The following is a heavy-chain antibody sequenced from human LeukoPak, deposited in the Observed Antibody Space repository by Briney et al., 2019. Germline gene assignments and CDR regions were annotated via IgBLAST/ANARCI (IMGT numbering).Heavy chain of an antibody. CDR3: ARERAAAGIDY. J-gene: IGHJ4*02. V-gene: IGHV4-59*01. Sequence: SETLSLTCAVSADSMDTYFWSWIRQPPGKGLEWIGYIYYSGSTNYKPSLKSRVTISVDTSKNQFSLKLSSVTAADTAVYYCARERAAAGIDYWGQGTLVTVSS. D-gene: IGHD6-13*01. CDR2: IYYSGST. CDR1: ADSMDTYF.